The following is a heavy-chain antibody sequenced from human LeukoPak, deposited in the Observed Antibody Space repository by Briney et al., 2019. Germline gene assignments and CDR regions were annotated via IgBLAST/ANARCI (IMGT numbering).Heavy chain of an antibody. Sequence: SVKVSCKAFGGTFSSYAISWVRQAPGQGLEWMGGIVPIFGTANYAQKFQGRVTITTDESTSTAYMELSSLRSEDTAVYYCARGPYCSSTSCRYYYYYMDVWGKGTTVTVSS. D-gene: IGHD2-2*01. J-gene: IGHJ6*03. CDR3: ARGPYCSSTSCRYYYYYMDV. CDR1: GGTFSSYA. CDR2: IVPIFGTA. V-gene: IGHV1-69*05.